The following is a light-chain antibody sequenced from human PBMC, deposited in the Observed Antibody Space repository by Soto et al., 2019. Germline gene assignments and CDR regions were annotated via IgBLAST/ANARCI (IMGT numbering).Light chain of an antibody. CDR2: KAS. V-gene: IGKV1-5*03. CDR1: QTISSW. J-gene: IGKJ1*01. CDR3: QHYNSYSEA. Sequence: DIQMNQSTSTLSGSVGDRVSITCLASQTISSWLAWYQQKPGKAPKLLIYKASTLKSGVPSRFSGSGSGTEFTLTISSLQPDDFATYYCQHYNSYSEAFGQGTKVDIK.